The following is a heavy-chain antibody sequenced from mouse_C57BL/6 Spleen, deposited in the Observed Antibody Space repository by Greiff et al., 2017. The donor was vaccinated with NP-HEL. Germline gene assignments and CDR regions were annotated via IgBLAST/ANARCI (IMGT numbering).Heavy chain of an antibody. CDR3: ARRDWYFDV. CDR2: IDPSDSYT. CDR1: GYTFTSYW. J-gene: IGHJ1*03. V-gene: IGHV1-69*01. Sequence: QVQLQQPGAELVMPGASVKLSCKASGYTFTSYWMHWVKQRPGQGLEWIGEIDPSDSYTNYNQKFKGKSTLTVDKSSSTAYMQLSRLTSEDSAVYYCARRDWYFDVWGTGTTVTVSS.